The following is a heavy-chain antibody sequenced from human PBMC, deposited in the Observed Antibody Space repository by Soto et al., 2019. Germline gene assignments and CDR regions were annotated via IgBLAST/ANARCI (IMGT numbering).Heavy chain of an antibody. CDR1: GFTFSSYS. Sequence: EVQLVESGGGLVQPGGSLRLSCAASGFTFSSYSMNWVRQAPGKGLEWVSYISSSSSTIYYADSVKGRFTISRDNAKNSLYLQMNGLRAEDTAVYYCAQILSYYYYYGMDVWGQGTTVTVSS. D-gene: IGHD2-15*01. V-gene: IGHV3-48*01. J-gene: IGHJ6*02. CDR3: AQILSYYYYYGMDV. CDR2: ISSSSSTI.